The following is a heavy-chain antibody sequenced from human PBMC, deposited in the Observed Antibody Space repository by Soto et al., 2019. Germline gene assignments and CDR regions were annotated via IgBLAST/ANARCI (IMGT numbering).Heavy chain of an antibody. CDR3: AKGRGGSGSLTPRVDF. D-gene: IGHD3-10*01. CDR2: ISGGGDTT. J-gene: IGHJ4*02. Sequence: EVQLLESGGGLVQPGGSLRLSCAASGFTFNNYAMTWVRQAPGKGLEWVSAISGGGDTTSYADSVKGRFTVSRDGSKKTLYLQMSSLRAEDTALYYCAKGRGGSGSLTPRVDFWGQGTLVPVSS. V-gene: IGHV3-23*01. CDR1: GFTFNNYA.